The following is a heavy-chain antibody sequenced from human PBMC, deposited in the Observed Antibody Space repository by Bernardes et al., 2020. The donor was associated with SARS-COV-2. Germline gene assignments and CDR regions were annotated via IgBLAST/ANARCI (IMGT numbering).Heavy chain of an antibody. V-gene: IGHV4-34*01. Sequence: SETLSLNCAVYGGSFSGYYWSWIRQPPGKGLEWIGEINHSGSTNYNPSLKSRVTISVDTSKNQFSLKLSSVTAADTAVYYCARGITTRPGYFQHWGQGTLVTVSS. CDR3: ARGITTRPGYFQH. D-gene: IGHD6-6*01. CDR1: GGSFSGYY. J-gene: IGHJ1*01. CDR2: INHSGST.